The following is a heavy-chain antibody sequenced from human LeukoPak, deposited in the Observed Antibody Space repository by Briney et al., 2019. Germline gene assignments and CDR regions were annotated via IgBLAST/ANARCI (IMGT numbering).Heavy chain of an antibody. CDR1: GGSISSYY. Sequence: SETLSLTCTVSGGSISSYYWSWIRQPPGKGLEWIGYIYYSGSTNYNPSLKSRVTISVDTSKNQFSLKLSSVTAADTAVYYCARAPPPGEMATICCAFDIWGQGTMVTVSS. D-gene: IGHD5-24*01. J-gene: IGHJ3*02. V-gene: IGHV4-59*01. CDR2: IYYSGST. CDR3: ARAPPPGEMATICCAFDI.